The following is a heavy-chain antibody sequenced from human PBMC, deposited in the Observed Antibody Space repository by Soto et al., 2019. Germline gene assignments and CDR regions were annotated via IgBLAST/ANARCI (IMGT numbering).Heavy chain of an antibody. CDR3: ARVVGFWSGYSNFDY. D-gene: IGHD3-3*01. CDR1: GGSISSSSYY. CDR2: INHSGST. Sequence: PSETLSLTCTVSGGSISSSSYYWGWIRQPPGKGLEWIGEINHSGSTNYNPSLKSRVTISVDTSKNQFSLKLSSVTAADTAVYYCARVVGFWSGYSNFDYWGQGTLVTVSS. J-gene: IGHJ4*02. V-gene: IGHV4-39*07.